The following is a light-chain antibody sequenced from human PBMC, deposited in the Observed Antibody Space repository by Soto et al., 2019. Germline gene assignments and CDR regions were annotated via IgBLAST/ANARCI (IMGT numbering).Light chain of an antibody. CDR3: QTYDSASIA. Sequence: DIQIARCPSTKYASVGNRVSITCRASQGISNYLAWYQQKPGKVPKVLIYAASTLQPGVPSRFSGSGSGTDFTLTINSLQPDDIATYYCQTYDSASIAFGQWT. J-gene: IGKJ5*01. V-gene: IGKV1-27*01. CDR1: QGISNY. CDR2: AAS.